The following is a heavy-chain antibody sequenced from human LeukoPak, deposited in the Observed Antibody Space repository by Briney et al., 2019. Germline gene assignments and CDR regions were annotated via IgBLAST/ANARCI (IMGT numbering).Heavy chain of an antibody. Sequence: GGSLRLSCAASVFTFSSYAMIWVRQAPGKGLEWVSAISGSGGSTYYADSVKGRFTISRDNSKNTLYLQMNSLRAEDTAVYYCAKDLMTTVTSFDYWGQGTLVTVSS. J-gene: IGHJ4*02. CDR3: AKDLMTTVTSFDY. CDR2: ISGSGGST. CDR1: VFTFSSYA. D-gene: IGHD4-11*01. V-gene: IGHV3-23*01.